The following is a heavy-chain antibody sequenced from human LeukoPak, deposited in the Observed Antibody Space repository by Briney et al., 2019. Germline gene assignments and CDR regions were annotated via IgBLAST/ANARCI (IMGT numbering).Heavy chain of an antibody. CDR3: ARGSNLLRTLDY. D-gene: IGHD3-10*01. V-gene: IGHV4-39*01. Sequence: PSETLSLTCTVSGGSISSSSYYWGWIRQPPGKGLEWIGSIYYSGSTYCNPSLKSRVTISVDTSKNQFSLKLSSVTAADTAVYYCARGSNLLRTLDYWGQGILVTVSS. J-gene: IGHJ4*02. CDR2: IYYSGST. CDR1: GGSISSSSYY.